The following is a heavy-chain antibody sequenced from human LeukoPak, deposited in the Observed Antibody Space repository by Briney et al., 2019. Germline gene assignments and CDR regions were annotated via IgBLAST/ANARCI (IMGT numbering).Heavy chain of an antibody. CDR1: GFTFSIYW. V-gene: IGHV3-7*04. CDR3: ARDYYGSGDY. D-gene: IGHD3-10*01. CDR2: IKEDGCEK. J-gene: IGHJ4*02. Sequence: PGGSLRLSCAASGFTFSIYWMSWVRQAPGKGLEWVADIKEDGCEKYYVDSVKGRFTISRDNAKNSLFLQMNSLRAEDTAVYYCARDYYGSGDYWGQGTLVTVSS.